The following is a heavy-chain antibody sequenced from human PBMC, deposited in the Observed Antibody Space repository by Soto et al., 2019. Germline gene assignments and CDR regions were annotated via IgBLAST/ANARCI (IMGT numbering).Heavy chain of an antibody. D-gene: IGHD3-22*01. V-gene: IGHV4-34*01. J-gene: IGHJ4*02. CDR2: IYHSGST. Sequence: SETLSLTCAVYGGSFSGYYWSWIRQPPGKGLEWIGEIYHSGSTNYNPSLKSRVTISVDKSKNQFSLKLSSVTAADTAVYYCARVGYYYDSSGSYYFDYWGQGTLVT. CDR1: GGSFSGYY. CDR3: ARVGYYYDSSGSYYFDY.